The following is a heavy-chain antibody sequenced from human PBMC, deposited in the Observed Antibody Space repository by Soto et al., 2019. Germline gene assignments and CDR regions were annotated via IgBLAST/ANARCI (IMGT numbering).Heavy chain of an antibody. CDR1: GGTFSSYA. D-gene: IGHD6-6*01. Sequence: QVQLVQSGAEVQKPGSSVKVSCKASGGTFSSYAISWVQQAPGQGLEWMGGIIPIFGTANYAQKFQGRVTITADESTSTAYMELSSLRSEDTAVYYCATEIEHTNSSSSDYWGQGTLVTVSS. CDR3: ATEIEHTNSSSSDY. V-gene: IGHV1-69*01. J-gene: IGHJ4*02. CDR2: IIPIFGTA.